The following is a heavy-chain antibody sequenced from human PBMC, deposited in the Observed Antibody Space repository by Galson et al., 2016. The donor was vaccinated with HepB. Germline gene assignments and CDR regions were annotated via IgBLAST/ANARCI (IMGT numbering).Heavy chain of an antibody. D-gene: IGHD1-20*01. J-gene: IGHJ4*02. Sequence: SVKVSCKASGYTFTRYGISWVRQAPGQGLEWMGVINPSGGSTKDAQKFQGRVTMTRDTSTSTVYMELSSLRSEDTAVYYCVPHLTETPDYFHFWGQGTLVTVSS. CDR2: INPSGGST. CDR3: VPHLTETPDYFHF. CDR1: GYTFTRYG. V-gene: IGHV1-46*01.